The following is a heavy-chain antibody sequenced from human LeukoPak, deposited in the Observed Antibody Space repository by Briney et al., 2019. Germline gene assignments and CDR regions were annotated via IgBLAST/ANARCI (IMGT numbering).Heavy chain of an antibody. J-gene: IGHJ4*02. V-gene: IGHV1-2*02. D-gene: IGHD1-26*01. CDR1: GYTFTGYY. CDR3: ARTSGSYLQEFDY. Sequence: ASVKVSCKASGYTFTGYYMHWVRQAPGQGLEWMGWINPNSGGTNYAQKFQGRVTMTRDTSISTAYMELSRLRSDDTAVYYCARTSGSYLQEFDYWGQGTLVTVSS. CDR2: INPNSGGT.